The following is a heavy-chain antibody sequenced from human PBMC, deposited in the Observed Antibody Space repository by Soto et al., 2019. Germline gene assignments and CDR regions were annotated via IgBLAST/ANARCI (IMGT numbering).Heavy chain of an antibody. Sequence: VQVEESGGGLVLPGGSLRLSCAVSVVSEFIFSDQYIDWVRQAPGKGLEWVGRTRNRVNSFSTAYAASVQGRFTISRDDSKNTMYLQMNSLKTEDTDVYYCSRVDPSAKRPDYWGQGTLVTVSS. V-gene: IGHV3-72*01. J-gene: IGHJ4*02. CDR1: VVSEFIFSDQY. CDR3: SRVDPSAKRPDY. CDR2: TRNRVNSFST. D-gene: IGHD2-15*01.